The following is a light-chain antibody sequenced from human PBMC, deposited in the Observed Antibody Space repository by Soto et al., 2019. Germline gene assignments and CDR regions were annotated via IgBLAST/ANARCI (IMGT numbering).Light chain of an antibody. CDR2: GAS. J-gene: IGKJ1*01. CDR3: HQYNNWPWT. V-gene: IGKV3-20*01. Sequence: EIVLTQSAGTLSLSPGERATLSCRASQSVSSSSLAWYQQKPGQPPRLLIYGASSRATGIPDRFSGSGSETEFTLTIRSLQSEDSALYYCHQYNNWPWTFGQGTKVDI. CDR1: QSVSSSS.